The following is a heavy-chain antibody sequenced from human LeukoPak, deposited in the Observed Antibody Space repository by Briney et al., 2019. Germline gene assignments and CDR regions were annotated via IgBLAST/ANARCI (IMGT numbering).Heavy chain of an antibody. V-gene: IGHV4-39*01. CDR2: IYSSGST. Sequence: SETLSLTCTVSGDSISSARNHWGWIRQSPGKGLEWLASIYSSGSTHSNPSLKSRVSISIDTSKNQFSLKLFSVTASDAATYYCARHLSGTTMAHYFDFWGQGALVTVSS. CDR1: GDSISSARNH. J-gene: IGHJ4*02. CDR3: ARHLSGTTMAHYFDF. D-gene: IGHD1-1*01.